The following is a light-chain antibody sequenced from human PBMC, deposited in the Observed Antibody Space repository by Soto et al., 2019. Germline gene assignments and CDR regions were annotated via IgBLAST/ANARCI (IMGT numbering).Light chain of an antibody. CDR3: QQYNNWPV. Sequence: EIVMTQSPATLSVSPGERATLSCRASQSVSSKLAWYQQKPGQAPRLLIYRASTRATDIPARFSGSGSGTEFTLTISSLQSEDFAVYYCQQYNNWPVFGQGTKVDIK. CDR1: QSVSSK. V-gene: IGKV3-15*01. J-gene: IGKJ1*01. CDR2: RAS.